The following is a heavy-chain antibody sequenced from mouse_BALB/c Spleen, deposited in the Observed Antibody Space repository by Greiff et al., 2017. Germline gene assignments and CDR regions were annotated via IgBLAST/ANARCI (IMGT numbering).Heavy chain of an antibody. CDR1: GFSLTSYG. D-gene: IGHD4-1*01. CDR2: IWRGGST. Sequence: QVQLQQSGPSLVQPSQSLSITCTVSGFSLTSYGVHWVRQSPGKGLEWLGVIWRGGSTDYNAAFMSRLSITKDNSKSQVFFKMNSLQADDTAIYYCAKRGANWDSWFAYWGQGTLVTVSA. J-gene: IGHJ3*01. CDR3: AKRGANWDSWFAY. V-gene: IGHV2-5-1*01.